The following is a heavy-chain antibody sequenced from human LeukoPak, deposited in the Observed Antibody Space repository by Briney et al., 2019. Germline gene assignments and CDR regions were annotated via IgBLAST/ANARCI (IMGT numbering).Heavy chain of an antibody. D-gene: IGHD2-2*01. Sequence: GGSLRLSCAASGFTFSSYAMHWVRQAPGKGLEWVAVIWYDGSNKYYADSVKGRFTISRDNSKNTLYLQMNSLRAEDTAVYYCARDTRGYCSSTSCSYFDYWGQGTLVTVSS. V-gene: IGHV3-33*01. CDR1: GFTFSSYA. CDR3: ARDTRGYCSSTSCSYFDY. CDR2: IWYDGSNK. J-gene: IGHJ4*02.